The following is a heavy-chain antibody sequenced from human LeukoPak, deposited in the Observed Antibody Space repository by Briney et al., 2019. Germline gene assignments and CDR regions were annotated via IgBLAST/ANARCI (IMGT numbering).Heavy chain of an antibody. CDR2: IIPIFGTA. D-gene: IGHD6-13*01. CDR1: GGTFSSYA. CDR3: ARARIAAAGIGDY. Sequence: GASVKVSCKASGGTFSSYAISWVRQAPGQALEWMGGIIPIFGTANYAQKFQGRVTITADESTSTAYMELSSLRSEDTAVYYCARARIAAAGIGDYWGQGTLVTVSS. J-gene: IGHJ4*02. V-gene: IGHV1-69*13.